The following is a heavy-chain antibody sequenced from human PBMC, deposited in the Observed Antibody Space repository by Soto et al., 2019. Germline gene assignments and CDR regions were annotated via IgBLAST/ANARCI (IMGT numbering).Heavy chain of an antibody. CDR3: ARGIPVTEALLGYFDY. CDR1: GGTFSSYA. Sequence: ASVKVSCKASGGTFSSYAISWVRQAPGQGLEWMGGIVPIFGSANYAQRFQGRVTITADESTSSAYMELNSLRSEDTAVYYCARGIPVTEALLGYFDYWGQGTLVTVSS. D-gene: IGHD4-4*01. CDR2: IVPIFGSA. J-gene: IGHJ4*02. V-gene: IGHV1-69*13.